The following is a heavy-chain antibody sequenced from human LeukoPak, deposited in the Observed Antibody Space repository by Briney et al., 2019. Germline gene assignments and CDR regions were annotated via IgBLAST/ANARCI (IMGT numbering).Heavy chain of an antibody. J-gene: IGHJ4*02. V-gene: IGHV1-8*02. D-gene: IGHD6-13*01. Sequence: ASVKVSCKASGGTFSSYAISWVRQAPGQGLEWMGWINPNSGNTGYAQKFQGRVTMTRDTSTSTVYMELSSLRSEDTAVYYCARALGIAAAVDYWGQGTLVTVSS. CDR1: GGTFSSYA. CDR2: INPNSGNT. CDR3: ARALGIAAAVDY.